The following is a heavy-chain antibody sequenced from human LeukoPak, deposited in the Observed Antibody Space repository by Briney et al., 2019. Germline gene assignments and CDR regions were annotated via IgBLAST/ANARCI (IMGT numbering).Heavy chain of an antibody. CDR1: GYTFTSYD. Sequence: ASVKVSCKASGYTFTSYDINWVRQATGQGLEWMGWTNPNSGNTGYAQKFQGRVTMTRNTSISTAYMELSSLRSEDTAVYYCARGPPECSGGSCYGWVGGGWFDPWGQGTLVTVSS. CDR2: TNPNSGNT. V-gene: IGHV1-8*01. CDR3: ARGPPECSGGSCYGWVGGGWFDP. D-gene: IGHD2-15*01. J-gene: IGHJ5*02.